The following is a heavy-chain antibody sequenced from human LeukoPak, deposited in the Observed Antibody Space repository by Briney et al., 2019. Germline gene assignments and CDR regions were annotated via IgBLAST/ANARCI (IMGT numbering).Heavy chain of an antibody. CDR2: IYTSGST. V-gene: IGHV4-61*02. Sequence: TLSRTCTVSGGSISSGSYYWSWIRQPAGKGLEWIGRIYTSGSTNYNPSLKSRVTISVDTSKNQFSLKLSSVTAADTAVYYCARGVYYYYMDVWGKGTTVTISS. CDR1: GGSISSGSYY. CDR3: ARGVYYYYMDV. J-gene: IGHJ6*03.